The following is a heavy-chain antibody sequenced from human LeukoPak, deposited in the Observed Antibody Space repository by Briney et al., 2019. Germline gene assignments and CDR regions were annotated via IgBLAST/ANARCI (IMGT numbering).Heavy chain of an antibody. V-gene: IGHV1-3*01. CDR3: ARDGGYSGPNDY. D-gene: IGHD5-12*01. J-gene: IGHJ4*02. Sequence: ASVKVSCKASGYTFTSYAMHWVRQAPGQRLEWMGWINAGNGNTKYSQKFQGRVTITRDTSASTAYMELSSLRSEDTAVYYCARDGGYSGPNDYWGQGTLVTVSS. CDR1: GYTFTSYA. CDR2: INAGNGNT.